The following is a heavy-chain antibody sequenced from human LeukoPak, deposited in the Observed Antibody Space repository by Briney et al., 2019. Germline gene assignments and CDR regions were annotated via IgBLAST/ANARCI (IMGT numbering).Heavy chain of an antibody. D-gene: IGHD3-16*01. CDR3: ARHGGTHKSDYFDY. J-gene: IGHJ4*02. CDR1: GGSISSYY. V-gene: IGHV4-59*08. Sequence: SETLSLTCSVSGGSISSYYWSWIRQPPRKGLEWIGYIYYSGSTNYNPSLKSRVTISVDTSKNQFSLKLTSVTAADTAVYYCARHGGTHKSDYFDYWGQGTLVTVSS. CDR2: IYYSGST.